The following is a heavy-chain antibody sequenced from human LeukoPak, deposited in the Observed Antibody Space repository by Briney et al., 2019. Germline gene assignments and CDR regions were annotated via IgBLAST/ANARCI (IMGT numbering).Heavy chain of an antibody. CDR1: GFTFSSFW. CDR2: IKQDGSEK. CDR3: ARGSTAAANFDY. Sequence: GGSLRLSCAASGFTFSSFWMSWVRQAPGKGLEWVANIKQDGSEKDYVDSVKGRFTISRDNAKNSLYLQMNSLRAEDTAVYYCARGSTAAANFDYWGQGTLVTVSS. D-gene: IGHD2-2*01. V-gene: IGHV3-7*01. J-gene: IGHJ4*02.